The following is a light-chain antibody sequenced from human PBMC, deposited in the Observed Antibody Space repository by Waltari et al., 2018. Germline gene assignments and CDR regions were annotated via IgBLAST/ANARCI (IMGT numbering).Light chain of an antibody. CDR1: QDLKNW. J-gene: IGKJ1*01. V-gene: IGKV1D-16*01. CDR3: HQYDTYPQT. Sequence: DVQLTPSPSSLSASVGDRVTITCRASQDLKNWLAWYQQKPDKAPRSLIYAASSLQDGVPARFSGSRSGTDCTLTITNLQPEDFATYYCHQYDTYPQTFGRGTKVEIK. CDR2: AAS.